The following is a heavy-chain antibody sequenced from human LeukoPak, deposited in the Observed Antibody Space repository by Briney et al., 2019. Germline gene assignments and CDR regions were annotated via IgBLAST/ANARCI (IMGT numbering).Heavy chain of an antibody. V-gene: IGHV4-34*01. CDR1: GGSFSGYY. J-gene: IGHJ4*02. CDR3: ARDLGYSIPFDY. D-gene: IGHD2-15*01. Sequence: SETLSLTCAVYGGSFSGYYWSWIRLPPGKGLEWIGEINHSGSTNYNPSLKSRVTISVDTSKNQFSLKLSSVTAADTAVYYCARDLGYSIPFDYWGQGTLVTVSS. CDR2: INHSGST.